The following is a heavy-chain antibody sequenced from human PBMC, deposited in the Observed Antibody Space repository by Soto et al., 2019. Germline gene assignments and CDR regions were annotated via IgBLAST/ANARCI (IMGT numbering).Heavy chain of an antibody. CDR2: IDSSGTT. V-gene: IGHV4-31*03. D-gene: IGHD3-16*01. J-gene: IGHJ6*03. Sequence: QVQLQESGPGLVKPSQTLSLSCSVSGVSVTTSGHYWHWVRQRPGRGLEWIGYIDSSGTTYYNPSLNTRLAMSVEPSTSQISLNLNSVTAADTALYFCALGMFMDVWGRGTAVTVSS. CDR3: ALGMFMDV. CDR1: GVSVTTSGHY.